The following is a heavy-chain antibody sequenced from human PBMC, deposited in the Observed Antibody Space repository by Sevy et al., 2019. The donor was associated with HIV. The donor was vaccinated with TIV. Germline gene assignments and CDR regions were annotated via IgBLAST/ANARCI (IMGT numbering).Heavy chain of an antibody. CDR3: ASYYGDKLANWFDP. V-gene: IGHV4-30-2*01. CDR2: IYHSGST. CDR1: GGSISSGGYS. D-gene: IGHD4-17*01. Sequence: SKTLSLTCAVSGGSISSGGYSWSWIRQPPGKGLEWIGYIYHSGSTYYNPSLKSRVTISVDRSKNQFSLKLSSVTAADTAVYYCASYYGDKLANWFDPWGQGTLVTVSS. J-gene: IGHJ5*02.